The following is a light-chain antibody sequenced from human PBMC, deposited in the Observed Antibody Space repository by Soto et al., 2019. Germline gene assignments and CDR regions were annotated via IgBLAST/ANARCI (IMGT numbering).Light chain of an antibody. CDR2: STS. J-gene: IGKJ1*01. CDR3: QQSYNFPRT. CDR1: QSIANY. V-gene: IGKV1-39*01. Sequence: DTQMTQSPSSLSASVGDRVTITCRASQSIANYLYWYHHQPGKAPKLLIYSTSTLQTDVPSRFSGSGSGTDFTLTINSLQPEDFGTYYCQQSYNFPRTLGQGTKGDIK.